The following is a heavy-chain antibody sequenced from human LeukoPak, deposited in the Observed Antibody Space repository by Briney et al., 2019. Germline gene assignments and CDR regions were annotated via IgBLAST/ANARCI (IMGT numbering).Heavy chain of an antibody. V-gene: IGHV3-23*01. D-gene: IGHD3-16*01. Sequence: PGGSLRLSCAASGFTFSSYAMSWVRQAPGKGLEWVSTISGSGAGTYYADSAKGRFTISRDNSKNTLYLHMNSLRAEDTAVYSCARGSDVFDNWGQGTLVPVSS. CDR1: GFTFSSYA. CDR3: ARGSDVFDN. J-gene: IGHJ4*02. CDR2: ISGSGAGT.